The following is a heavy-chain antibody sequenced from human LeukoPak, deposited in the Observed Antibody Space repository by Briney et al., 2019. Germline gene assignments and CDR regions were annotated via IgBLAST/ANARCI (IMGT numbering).Heavy chain of an antibody. V-gene: IGHV4-39*01. CDR3: GEFNC. CDR1: GPCLSNHSYY. J-gene: IGHJ3*01. D-gene: IGHD2-21*01. Sequence: PSETLSLTCTVSGPCLSNHSYYWGWIRQPPGKGLEWIGNIYYSGSTFYNPSLRSRVTMSVDTSKNQFSLKLTSVTAAETAVYYCGEFNCGGQGRMVIVSS. CDR2: IYYSGST.